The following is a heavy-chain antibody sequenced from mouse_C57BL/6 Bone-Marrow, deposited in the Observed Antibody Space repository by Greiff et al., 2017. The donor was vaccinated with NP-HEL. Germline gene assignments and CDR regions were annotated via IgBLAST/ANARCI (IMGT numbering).Heavy chain of an antibody. CDR3: TGGTTVVAGGYFDY. Sequence: EVNVVESGGGLVQPGGSMKLSCVASGFTFSNYWMNWVRQSPEKGLEWVAQIRLKSDNYATHYAESVKGRFTISRDDSKSSVYLQMNNLRAEDTGIYYCTGGTTVVAGGYFDYWGQGTTLTVSS. J-gene: IGHJ2*01. D-gene: IGHD1-1*01. CDR2: IRLKSDNYAT. V-gene: IGHV6-3*01. CDR1: GFTFSNYW.